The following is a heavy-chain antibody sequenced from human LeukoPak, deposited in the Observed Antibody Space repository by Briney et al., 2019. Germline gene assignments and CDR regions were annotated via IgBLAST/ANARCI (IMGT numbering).Heavy chain of an antibody. Sequence: PGRSLRLSCAASGFTFSSYAMHWVRQAPGKGLEWVALISYDESNTFYADSVRGRFTISRDNSRSMVWLQMNSLTAEDTAMYYCGRDLNWGAFDIRGLGTLVTVSS. CDR2: ISYDESNT. D-gene: IGHD7-27*01. CDR1: GFTFSSYA. V-gene: IGHV3-30*04. J-gene: IGHJ3*02. CDR3: GRDLNWGAFDI.